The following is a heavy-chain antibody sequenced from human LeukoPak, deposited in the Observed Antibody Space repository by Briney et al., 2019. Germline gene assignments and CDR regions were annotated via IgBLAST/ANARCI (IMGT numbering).Heavy chain of an antibody. J-gene: IGHJ4*02. V-gene: IGHV3-23*01. CDR2: ISSSGSGGST. D-gene: IGHD2-2*01. CDR1: GFTFSSYA. Sequence: GGSLRLSCAASGFTFSSYAMSWVRQAPGKGLEWVSGISSSGSGGSTYYADSVKGRFTISRDNSKNTLYLQINSVRAEDTAVYYCAKPFLPAAGNRDYWGQGTLVTVSS. CDR3: AKPFLPAAGNRDY.